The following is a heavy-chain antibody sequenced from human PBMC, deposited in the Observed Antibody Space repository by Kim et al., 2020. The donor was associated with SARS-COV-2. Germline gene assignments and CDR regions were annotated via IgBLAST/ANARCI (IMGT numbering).Heavy chain of an antibody. CDR1: GGSINNYY. D-gene: IGHD3-9*01. CDR2: MSYSGST. CDR3: ARRMYYDTLAYYYTLDV. V-gene: IGHV4-59*08. Sequence: SETLSLTCTVSGGSINNYYWGWIRQSPGKGLEWIGYMSYSGSTNYNPSLNNRVTISIDTSKNQFSLNLTSVTAADTAMYYCARRMYYDTLAYYYTLDVWGQGTTVTVSS. J-gene: IGHJ6*02.